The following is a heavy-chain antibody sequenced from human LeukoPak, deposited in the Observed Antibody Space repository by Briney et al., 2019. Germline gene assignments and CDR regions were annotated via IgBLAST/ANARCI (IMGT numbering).Heavy chain of an antibody. CDR1: GGSISSGSYY. J-gene: IGHJ4*02. CDR3: ARAGDVVVVGATTGDY. CDR2: IYTSGST. Sequence: TSEALSLTCTVSGGSISSGSYYWSWIRQPAGKGLEWIGRIYTSGSTYYNPSLKSRVTISVDTSKNQFSLKLSSVTAADTAVYYCARAGDVVVVGATTGDYWGQGTLVTVSS. V-gene: IGHV4-61*02. D-gene: IGHD1-26*01.